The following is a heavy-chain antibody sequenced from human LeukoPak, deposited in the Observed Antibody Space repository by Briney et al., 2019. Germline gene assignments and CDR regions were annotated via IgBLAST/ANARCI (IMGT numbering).Heavy chain of an antibody. CDR2: IIPILGIA. J-gene: IGHJ6*03. Sequence: SVKVSCKASGGTFSSYTISWVRQAPGQGLEWMGRIIPILGIANYAQKFQGRVTITADESTSTAYMELSSLRSEDTAVYYCASGGDSSGYYYYYYYMDVWGKGTTVTVSS. CDR3: ASGGDSSGYYYYYYYMDV. D-gene: IGHD3-22*01. V-gene: IGHV1-69*02. CDR1: GGTFSSYT.